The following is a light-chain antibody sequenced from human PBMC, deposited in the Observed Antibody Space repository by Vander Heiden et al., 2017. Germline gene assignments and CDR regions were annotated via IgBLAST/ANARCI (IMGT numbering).Light chain of an antibody. CDR1: QSVSSY. J-gene: IGKJ5*01. Sequence: MVFTQSPATLSSSPGERATLSCRASQSVSSYLAWYQQNPGQAPRLLIYDASNRATGIPARFSGSGSGTDFTLTISSLEPEDFAVYYCQQRSNWPFTFGQGTQVEIK. CDR3: QQRSNWPFT. V-gene: IGKV3-11*01. CDR2: DAS.